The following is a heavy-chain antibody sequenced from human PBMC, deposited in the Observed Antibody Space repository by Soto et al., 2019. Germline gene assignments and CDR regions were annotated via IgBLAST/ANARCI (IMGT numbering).Heavy chain of an antibody. V-gene: IGHV3-21*01. CDR3: ARDFYGENYYYYYAMGV. Sequence: PGGSLRLSCAASGFTFSSYTMNWVRQAPGKGLEWVSSISSSSSYIYYADSVKGRFTISRDNAKTSLYLQMNSLRAEDTAVYYCARDFYGENYYYYYAMGVWGQGTTVTVSS. CDR2: ISSSSSYI. D-gene: IGHD4-17*01. CDR1: GFTFSSYT. J-gene: IGHJ6*02.